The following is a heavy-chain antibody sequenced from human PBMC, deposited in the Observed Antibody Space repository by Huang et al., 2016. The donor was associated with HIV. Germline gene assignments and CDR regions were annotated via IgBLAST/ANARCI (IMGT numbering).Heavy chain of an antibody. CDR1: GYTFTSYW. J-gene: IGHJ5*02. CDR3: AGQATPSKSRSSWFVD. Sequence: EVQLVQSGTEVKKPGESLRISCKGSGYTFTSYWIGWVRQMPGKGLAWMGIIYPPDTDTRYSPAFQGQVTTSADTSISTAYLQWSSLKASDIAMYYCAGQATPSKSRSSWFVDWGQGTLLTVSS. V-gene: IGHV5-51*01. D-gene: IGHD6-13*01. CDR2: IYPPDTDT.